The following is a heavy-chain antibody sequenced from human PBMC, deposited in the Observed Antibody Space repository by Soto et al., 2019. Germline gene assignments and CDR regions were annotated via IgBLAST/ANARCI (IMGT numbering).Heavy chain of an antibody. CDR2: INPSDGSA. Sequence: SVKVSCKASGYTFTSYYMHWVRQAPVQGLEWMAIINPSDGSASYAQKLQGRVTMTRDTSTSTVYLELSSLRSEDTAVYYCSRGRGISTWPNAFDIWGQGTMVTVSS. D-gene: IGHD6-13*01. CDR1: GYTFTSYY. J-gene: IGHJ3*02. V-gene: IGHV1-46*04. CDR3: SRGRGISTWPNAFDI.